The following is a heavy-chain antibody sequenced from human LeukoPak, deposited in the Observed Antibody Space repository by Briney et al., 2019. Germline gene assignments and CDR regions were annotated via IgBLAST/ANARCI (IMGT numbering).Heavy chain of an antibody. CDR3: ARDRGISTARGVPSWFDP. D-gene: IGHD3-10*01. J-gene: IGHJ5*02. V-gene: IGHV4-59*12. Sequence: SETLSLTCTVSGGSISSYYWSWIRQPPGKGLEWIGYIYYSGSTNYNPSLKSRVTISVDTSKNQISLKLSSVTAADTAVYYCARDRGISTARGVPSWFDPWGQGTLVTVSS. CDR1: GGSISSYY. CDR2: IYYSGST.